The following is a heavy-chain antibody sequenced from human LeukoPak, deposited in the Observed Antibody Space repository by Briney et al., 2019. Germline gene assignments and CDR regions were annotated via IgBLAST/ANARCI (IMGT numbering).Heavy chain of an antibody. Sequence: GGSLGLSCAASGFTFSSYGMHWVRQATGKGLEWVSAIGTAGDTYYPGSVKGRFTISRENAKNSLYLQMNSLRAGDTAVYYCVPGIWQQLFSWGQGTLVTVSS. J-gene: IGHJ4*02. CDR1: GFTFSSYG. CDR3: VPGIWQQLFS. V-gene: IGHV3-13*01. CDR2: IGTAGDT. D-gene: IGHD6-13*01.